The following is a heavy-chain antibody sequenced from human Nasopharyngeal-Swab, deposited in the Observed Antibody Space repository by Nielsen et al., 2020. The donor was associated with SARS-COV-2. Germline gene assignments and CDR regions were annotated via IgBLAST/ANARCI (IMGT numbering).Heavy chain of an antibody. Sequence: SETLSLTCSVSGGSISSSYYWGWIRQPPGKGLEWIGSIYYSGSTYYNPSLKSRVTISVDTSKNQFSLKLSSVTAADTAVYYCARRGDAYYYYYYGLDVWGHGTTVTVSS. CDR1: GGSISSSYY. V-gene: IGHV4-39*01. D-gene: IGHD2-2*01. CDR3: ARRGDAYYYYYYGLDV. CDR2: IYYSGST. J-gene: IGHJ6*02.